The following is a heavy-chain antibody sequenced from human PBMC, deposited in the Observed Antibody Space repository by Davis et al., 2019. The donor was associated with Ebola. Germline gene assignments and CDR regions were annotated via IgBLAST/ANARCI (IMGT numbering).Heavy chain of an antibody. Sequence: GGSLRLSCAASGFTFDDYAMHWVRQAPGKGLEWVSLISGDGGSTYYADSVKGRFTISRDNSKNSLYLQMNSLRTEDTALYYCAKDITPWGIVATMGADYWGQGTLVTVSS. D-gene: IGHD5-12*01. CDR3: AKDITPWGIVATMGADY. CDR2: ISGDGGST. J-gene: IGHJ4*02. V-gene: IGHV3-43*02. CDR1: GFTFDDYA.